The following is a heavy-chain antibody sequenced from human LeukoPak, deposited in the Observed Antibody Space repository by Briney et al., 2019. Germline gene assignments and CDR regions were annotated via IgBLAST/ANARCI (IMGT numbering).Heavy chain of an antibody. Sequence: GGSLRLSCAASGFTFSDYYMSWIRQAPGKGLEWVSYISSSGSTIYYADSVKGRFTISRDNSKNTLYLQMNSLRAEDTAVYYCAKDVDSSAIDYWGQGTLVTVSS. V-gene: IGHV3-11*04. CDR3: AKDVDSSAIDY. CDR2: ISSSGSTI. D-gene: IGHD6-19*01. J-gene: IGHJ4*02. CDR1: GFTFSDYY.